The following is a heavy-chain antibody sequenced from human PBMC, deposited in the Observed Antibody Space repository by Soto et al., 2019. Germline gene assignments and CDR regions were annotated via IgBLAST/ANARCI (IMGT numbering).Heavy chain of an antibody. CDR1: GYTLTELS. CDR3: EIQVRRSNQFDN. Sequence: GASVKVSCKVSGYTLTELSIHWVRQAPGEGLEWMGGFDLENGETIYAQRFQGRVTTTEESSADTPYMELSSLRSEDTAVYYCEIQVRRSNQFDNWGQGTMVTVSS. J-gene: IGHJ4*02. V-gene: IGHV1-24*01. CDR2: FDLENGET. D-gene: IGHD3-10*01.